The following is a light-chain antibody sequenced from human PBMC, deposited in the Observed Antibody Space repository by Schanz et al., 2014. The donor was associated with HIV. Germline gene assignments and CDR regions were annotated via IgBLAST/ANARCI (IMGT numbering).Light chain of an antibody. CDR3: QQCVTYPYT. CDR2: AAL. J-gene: IGKJ2*01. V-gene: IGKV1-39*01. Sequence: DVHMTQSPSSLSASVGDNVTITCRASQNISTYLNWYQQRPGKAPKLLIYAALNLQSGVPSRFSGSGSGTEFTLTITNLQPEDFATYYCQQCVTYPYTFGQGTKLDIK. CDR1: QNISTY.